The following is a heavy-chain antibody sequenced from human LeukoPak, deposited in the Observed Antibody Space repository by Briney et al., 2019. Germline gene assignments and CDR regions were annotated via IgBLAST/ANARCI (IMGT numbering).Heavy chain of an antibody. Sequence: GGSLRLSCAASGFTVSSNYMSWVRQAPGKGLEWVSVIYSGGSTYYADSVKGRFTISRHNSKNTLYLHMNSLRAEDTAVYYCARDSRGDTGFNFDYWGQGTLVTVSS. D-gene: IGHD2-2*01. CDR2: IYSGGST. J-gene: IGHJ4*02. V-gene: IGHV3-53*04. CDR3: ARDSRGDTGFNFDY. CDR1: GFTVSSNY.